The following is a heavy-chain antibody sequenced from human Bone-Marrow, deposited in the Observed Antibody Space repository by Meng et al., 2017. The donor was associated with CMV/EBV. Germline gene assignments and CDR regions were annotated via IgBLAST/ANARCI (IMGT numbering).Heavy chain of an antibody. CDR2: ISAYNGNT. Sequence: ASVKVSCKASGYTFTSYGISWVRQAPGQGLEWMGWISAYNGNTNYAQKLQGRVTMTTDTSTSTAYMELRSLRSDDTAVYYCARAAAAAGTIYYYGMDVRVQGTTVTVSS. D-gene: IGHD6-13*01. J-gene: IGHJ6*02. V-gene: IGHV1-18*01. CDR3: ARAAAAAGTIYYYGMDV. CDR1: GYTFTSYG.